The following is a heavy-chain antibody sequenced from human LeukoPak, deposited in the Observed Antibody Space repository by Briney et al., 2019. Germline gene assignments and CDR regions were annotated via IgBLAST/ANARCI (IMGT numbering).Heavy chain of an antibody. Sequence: GGSLRLSCAASCFVFSGAYMNWVRQAPGKGLEWVGLIKNKHEHQATDYAAPVRERFIITRDDTSSTLFLQMNSLKTEDTAVYYCVTDANRILGARGTGYWGQGILVTVSS. CDR3: VTDANRILGARGTGY. CDR2: IKNKHEHQAT. V-gene: IGHV3-15*07. CDR1: CFVFSGAY. J-gene: IGHJ4*02. D-gene: IGHD1-26*01.